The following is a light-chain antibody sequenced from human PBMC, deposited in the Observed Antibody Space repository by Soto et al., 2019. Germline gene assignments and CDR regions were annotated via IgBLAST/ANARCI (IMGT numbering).Light chain of an antibody. V-gene: IGKV3-11*01. J-gene: IGKJ2*01. CDR3: QHPRT. Sequence: EIVLTQSPATLSLSPGERATLSCRASQSVSSYLAWYQQKPGQAPRLLIYDASNRATGIPARFSGSGSGTDFTLTISSLEPEDFAVYYWQHPRTFGQGTKLEIK. CDR2: DAS. CDR1: QSVSSY.